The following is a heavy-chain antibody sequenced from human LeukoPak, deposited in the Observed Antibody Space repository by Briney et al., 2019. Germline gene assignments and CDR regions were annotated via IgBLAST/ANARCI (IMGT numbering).Heavy chain of an antibody. D-gene: IGHD5-24*01. CDR2: LSGSGGST. CDR1: GFTFSSYA. Sequence: GGSLRLSCAASGFTFSSYAMSWVRQAPGKGLEWVSALSGSGGSTYYADSVKGRFTISRDNSKNTLYLQMNSLKAEDTAVYYCASGSGWRQLYWGQGTLVTVSP. V-gene: IGHV3-23*01. J-gene: IGHJ4*02. CDR3: ASGSGWRQLY.